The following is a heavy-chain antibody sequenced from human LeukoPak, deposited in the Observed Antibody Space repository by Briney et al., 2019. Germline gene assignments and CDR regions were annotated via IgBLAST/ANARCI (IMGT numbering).Heavy chain of an antibody. CDR2: GHYTGST. V-gene: IGHV4-59*08. CDR1: GDSISSYY. CDR3: ARQPSAGYFDY. Sequence: PSETLSLTCTVSGDSISSYYWNWIRQPPGKGLEWIGYGHYTGSTNYNPSLKSRVTFSVDTSKNQFSLKLTSVTAADTAVYYCARQPSAGYFDYWGQGTLVTVSS. J-gene: IGHJ4*02.